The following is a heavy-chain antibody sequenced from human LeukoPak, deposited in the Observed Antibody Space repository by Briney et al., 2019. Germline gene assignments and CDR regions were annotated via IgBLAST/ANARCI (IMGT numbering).Heavy chain of an antibody. J-gene: IGHJ4*02. CDR2: ISSDGTTK. V-gene: IGHV3-30*04. CDR1: RFIFSNHA. Sequence: GGSLRLSCAASRFIFSNHAMHWVRQAPGKGLDWVAVISSDGTTKRYGDSVKGRFTISRDNSRNTMSLQMNSLRPDDTAVYYCARGDGEAAGRDYYSDSWGQGMLVTVSS. D-gene: IGHD6-13*01. CDR3: ARGDGEAAGRDYYSDS.